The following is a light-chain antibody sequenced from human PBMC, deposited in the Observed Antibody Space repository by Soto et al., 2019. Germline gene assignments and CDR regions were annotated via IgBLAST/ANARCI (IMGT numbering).Light chain of an antibody. V-gene: IGKV3-15*01. CDR2: GAS. CDR3: QQYNNWPPLT. CDR1: QSVSGN. Sequence: IMMTQSPATLSVSPGERATLSCRASQSVSGNLAWYQQKPGQAPRLLIYGASTRATGIPARFSGSGSWTEFTLTISSLQSEDFAVYYCQQYNNWPPLTFGGGTNVEIK. J-gene: IGKJ4*01.